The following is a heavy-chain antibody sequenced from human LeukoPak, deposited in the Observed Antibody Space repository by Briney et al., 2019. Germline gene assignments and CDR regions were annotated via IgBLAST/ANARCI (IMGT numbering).Heavy chain of an antibody. CDR1: GYSISSGYY. V-gene: IGHV4-38-2*02. J-gene: IGHJ4*02. CDR3: AREDLITMIVE. CDR2: IYYSGST. Sequence: SETLSLTCTVSGYSISSGYYWGWIRQPPGKGLEWIGSIYYSGSTYYNPSLKSRVTISVDTSKNQFSLKLSSVTAADTAVYYCAREDLITMIVEWGQGTLVTVSS. D-gene: IGHD3-22*01.